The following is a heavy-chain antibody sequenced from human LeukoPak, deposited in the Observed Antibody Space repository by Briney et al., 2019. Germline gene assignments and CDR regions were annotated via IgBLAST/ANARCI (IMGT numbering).Heavy chain of an antibody. CDR1: GGSFSGYY. CDR3: ARGRVYIAARLGYYMDV. J-gene: IGHJ6*03. V-gene: IGHV4-34*01. Sequence: TSETLSLTCAVYGGSFSGYYWSWIRQPPGKGLEWIGEINHSGSTNYNPSLKSRVTISVDTSKNQFSLKLSSVTAADTAVYYCARGRVYIAARLGYYMDVWGKGTTVTVSS. D-gene: IGHD6-6*01. CDR2: INHSGST.